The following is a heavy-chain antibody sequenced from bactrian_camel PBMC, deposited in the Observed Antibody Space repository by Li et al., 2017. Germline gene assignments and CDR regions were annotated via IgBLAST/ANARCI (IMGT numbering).Heavy chain of an antibody. V-gene: IGHV3S10*01. J-gene: IGHJ4*01. CDR2: LFANGGT. D-gene: IGHD6*01. CDR1: GYTAKTCS. Sequence: VQLVESGGGLVQPGGSLGLSCAASGYTAKTCSWNWYRQSPGKGRELVSSLFANGGTYYHDSVKGRFTISRDNAKNTMYLQLSNLKPEDTAMYYCAADNHWYTYRVWGQGTQVTVS. CDR3: AADNHWYTYRV.